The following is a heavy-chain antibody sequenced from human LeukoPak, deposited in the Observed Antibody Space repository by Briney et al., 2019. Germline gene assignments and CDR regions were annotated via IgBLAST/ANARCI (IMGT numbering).Heavy chain of an antibody. V-gene: IGHV5-51*01. D-gene: IGHD3-10*01. Sequence: GEPLKISCKGSGYSFTSYWIGWVRPMPGKGLEWMGIIYPGDSDTRYSPSFQGQVTISADKSISTAYLQWSSLKASDTAMYYCARQGVRGVILANWFDPWGQGTLVTVSS. CDR3: ARQGVRGVILANWFDP. CDR2: IYPGDSDT. J-gene: IGHJ5*02. CDR1: GYSFTSYW.